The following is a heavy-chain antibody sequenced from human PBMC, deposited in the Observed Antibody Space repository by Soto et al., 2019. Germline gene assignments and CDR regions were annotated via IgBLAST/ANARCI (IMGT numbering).Heavy chain of an antibody. CDR3: ARDGSSISWYAAAFDI. CDR1: GFTFSSYG. D-gene: IGHD6-13*01. V-gene: IGHV3-33*01. J-gene: IGHJ3*02. Sequence: QVQLVESGGGVVQPGRSLRLSCAASGFTFSSYGMHWVRQAPGKGLEWVAVIWYDGSNKYYADSVKGRFTISRDNSKNLLYLQMDSRRAEDTAVYYCARDGSSISWYAAAFDIWGQGTMVTVSS. CDR2: IWYDGSNK.